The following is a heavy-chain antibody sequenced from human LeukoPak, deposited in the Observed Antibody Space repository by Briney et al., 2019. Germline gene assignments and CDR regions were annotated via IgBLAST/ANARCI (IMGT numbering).Heavy chain of an antibody. CDR3: ARDRTYSKVGADAFDI. J-gene: IGHJ3*02. Sequence: PGGSLRLSCAASGFTFSDYYMSWIRQAPGKGLEWVSYISSSGSTIYYADSVKGRFTISRDNAKNSLYLQMNSLRAEDTAVYYCARDRTYSKVGADAFDIWGQGTMVTVSS. CDR1: GFTFSDYY. D-gene: IGHD1-26*01. V-gene: IGHV3-11*04. CDR2: ISSSGSTI.